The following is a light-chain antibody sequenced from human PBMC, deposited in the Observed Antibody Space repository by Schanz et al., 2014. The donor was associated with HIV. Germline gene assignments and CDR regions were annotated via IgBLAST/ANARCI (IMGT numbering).Light chain of an antibody. Sequence: FALTQPASVSGSPGQSITISCTGTSSDVGRYNDVSWYQQHPGKAPRLMIYDVSNRPSGVSNRFSGSKSGNTASLTISGFQAEDEGDYYCSSYASSRLVFGGGTKLTVL. CDR1: SSDVGRYND. J-gene: IGLJ2*01. CDR3: SSYASSRLV. V-gene: IGLV2-14*03. CDR2: DVS.